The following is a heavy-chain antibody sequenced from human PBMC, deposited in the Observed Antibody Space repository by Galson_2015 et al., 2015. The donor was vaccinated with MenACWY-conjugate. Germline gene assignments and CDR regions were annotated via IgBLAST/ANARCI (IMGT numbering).Heavy chain of an antibody. CDR3: AGDIGSTWFYS. J-gene: IGHJ5*01. Sequence: ETLSLTCSVSGVSLSSDSYYWGWIRQPPGKAPEWIATIYFTGTTNYNPSLNSRVTISIDASNNQFSLRLSSATAADTAIYYCAGDIGSTWFYSWGQGTLVTVSS. D-gene: IGHD1-26*01. CDR1: GVSLSSDSYY. CDR2: IYFTGTT. V-gene: IGHV4-39*07.